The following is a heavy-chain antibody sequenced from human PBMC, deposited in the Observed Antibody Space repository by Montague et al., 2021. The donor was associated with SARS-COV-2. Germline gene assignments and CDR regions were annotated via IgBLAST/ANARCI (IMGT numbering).Heavy chain of an antibody. Sequence: ETLSLTCTVSGDSISSSSYNWGWIRQPPGKGLEWIGSVHYSGRPYYNPSLKSRVTIYVDTSKNQLSQKLSSVTAADTAVYYCTRYVHMTWPEPSPGFDYWGQGTLVTVSS. CDR1: GDSISSSSYN. D-gene: IGHD1-1*01. J-gene: IGHJ4*02. V-gene: IGHV4-39*01. CDR3: TRYVHMTWPEPSPGFDY. CDR2: VHYSGRP.